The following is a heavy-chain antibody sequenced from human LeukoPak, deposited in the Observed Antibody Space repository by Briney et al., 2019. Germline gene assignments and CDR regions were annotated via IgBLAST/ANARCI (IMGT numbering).Heavy chain of an antibody. CDR2: INPSSGGT. D-gene: IGHD3-3*01. Sequence: ASVKVSCTASGYSFTGHYMHWVRQTPGQELEWMGWINPSSGGTNYAQKFQDRVTMTRDTSISTAYMELNRLSSDDTAVYHCARDADAIFGMVIIDSWGRGTLLTVSS. V-gene: IGHV1-2*02. CDR1: GYSFTGHY. CDR3: ARDADAIFGMVIIDS. J-gene: IGHJ4*02.